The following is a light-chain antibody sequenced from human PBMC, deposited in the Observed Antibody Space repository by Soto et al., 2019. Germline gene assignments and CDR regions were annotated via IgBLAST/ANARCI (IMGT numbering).Light chain of an antibody. CDR1: NSNIGAGYD. CDR3: QSYVTGLGGANVV. Sequence: QSVLTQPPSVSGAPGQRVTISCTGSNSNIGAGYDVHWYQQVPGTAPKLLIHRNSNRPSGVPDRFSGSKSATSASLAITGLQAEDEADYDCQSYVTGLGGANVVFGGGTKVTVL. CDR2: RNS. V-gene: IGLV1-40*01. J-gene: IGLJ2*01.